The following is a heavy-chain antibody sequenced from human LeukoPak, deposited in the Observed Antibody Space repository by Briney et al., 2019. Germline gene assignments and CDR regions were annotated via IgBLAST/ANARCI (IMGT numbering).Heavy chain of an antibody. CDR3: AREDYDILTGYYRGFDP. CDR2: IYYSGGT. D-gene: IGHD3-9*01. CDR1: GGSISSGDYY. V-gene: IGHV4-30-4*01. Sequence: PSETLSLTCTVSGGSISSGDYYWSWIRQPPGKGLEWIGYIYYSGGTYYNPSLKSRVTISVDTSKNQFSLKLSSVTAADTAVYYCAREDYDILTGYYRGFDPWGQGTLVTVSS. J-gene: IGHJ5*02.